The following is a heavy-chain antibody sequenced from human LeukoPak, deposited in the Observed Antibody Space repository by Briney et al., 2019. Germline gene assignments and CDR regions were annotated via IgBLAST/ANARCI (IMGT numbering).Heavy chain of an antibody. CDR1: GFTVSYYE. V-gene: IGHV3-48*03. Sequence: PGGSLRLSCAASGFTVSYYEMNWVRQAPGKGLEWVSYISSSGATIHYADSVKGRFTISRDNSKNTLYLQMNSLRAEDTAVYYCAKEIVFTYYYDSSGYPDYWGQGTLVTVSS. J-gene: IGHJ4*02. D-gene: IGHD3-22*01. CDR2: ISSSGATI. CDR3: AKEIVFTYYYDSSGYPDY.